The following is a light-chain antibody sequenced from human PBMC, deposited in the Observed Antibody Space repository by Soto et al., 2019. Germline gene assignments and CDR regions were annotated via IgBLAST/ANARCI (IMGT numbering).Light chain of an antibody. CDR2: AAS. J-gene: IGKJ5*01. CDR1: QGISSW. Sequence: DIQMTQSPSSVSASVGDRVTITCRASQGISSWLAWYQQKPGKAPKLLIYAASSLQSGVPSRFSGSRSGADFTRTMRSLPPEDFAISFCTQANSCPPPLILGQGTRLEIK. CDR3: TQANSCPPPLI. V-gene: IGKV1-12*01.